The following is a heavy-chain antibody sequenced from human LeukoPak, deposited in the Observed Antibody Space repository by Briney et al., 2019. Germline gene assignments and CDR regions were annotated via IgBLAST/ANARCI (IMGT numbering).Heavy chain of an antibody. CDR2: INTDGSST. CDR1: GFTFSRYW. J-gene: IGHJ4*02. Sequence: GGSLRLSCAASGFTFSRYWMHWVRQAPGKGLVWVSHINTDGSSTSYADSVKGRFTISRDNAKNTLYLQMNSLRVEDTAVYYCARERVTTTSFDYWGQGVLVTVSS. CDR3: ARERVTTTSFDY. D-gene: IGHD2/OR15-2a*01. V-gene: IGHV3-74*01.